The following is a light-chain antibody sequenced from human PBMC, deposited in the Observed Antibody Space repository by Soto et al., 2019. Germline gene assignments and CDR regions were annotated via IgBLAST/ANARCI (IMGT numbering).Light chain of an antibody. Sequence: EIVLKQSPATLSLSPGERATLFCRASQSVSGSLAWYQQKPGQAPRLVIFDASNRATDIPARFSGSGSGTHFTLTISSLEPDDSAVYYCHQRTNWPPTPTFGGGTKVEIK. CDR2: DAS. V-gene: IGKV3-11*01. J-gene: IGKJ4*01. CDR3: HQRTNWPPTPT. CDR1: QSVSGS.